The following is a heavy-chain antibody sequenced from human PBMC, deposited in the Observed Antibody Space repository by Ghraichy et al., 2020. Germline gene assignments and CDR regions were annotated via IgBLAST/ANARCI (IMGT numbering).Heavy chain of an antibody. V-gene: IGHV4-59*08. CDR2: IYYSGST. D-gene: IGHD3-10*01. CDR3: ARYYYGSGSYSHYYYYGMDV. CDR1: GGSITGYY. Sequence: SETLSLTCTASGGSITGYYWSWIRQPPGKGLEWIGYIYYSGSTNYNPSLKSRVTISVDTSKNQFSLRLSSVTAADTAVYYCARYYYGSGSYSHYYYYGMDVWGQGTTVTVSS. J-gene: IGHJ6*02.